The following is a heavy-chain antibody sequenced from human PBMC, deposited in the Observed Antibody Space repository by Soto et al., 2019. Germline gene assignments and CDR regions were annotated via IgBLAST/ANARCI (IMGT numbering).Heavy chain of an antibody. CDR1: GGSISSGGYS. D-gene: IGHD5-18*01. J-gene: IGHJ4*02. CDR2: IYHSGST. V-gene: IGHV4-30-2*01. CDR3: ARGYGRNFDY. Sequence: SETLSLTCAVSGGSISSGGYSWSWIRQPPGKGLEWIGYIYHSGSTYYNPSLKSRVTISVDRSKNQFSLRLSSVTAADTAVYYCARGYGRNFDYWGQGTLVTVSS.